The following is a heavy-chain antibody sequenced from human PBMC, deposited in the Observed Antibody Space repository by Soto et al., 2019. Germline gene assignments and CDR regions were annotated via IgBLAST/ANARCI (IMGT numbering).Heavy chain of an antibody. D-gene: IGHD3-16*01. CDR2: IGPGGNT. Sequence: SETLSLTCTVSGDYIGSSAYFWGWTRQSPGKGLEWIASIGPGGNTNYNPSLKSRVTISLDTSTNHFSLTVTSVTAADTAIYFCARHLGPTGVMDWGQGILVTVS. CDR1: GDYIGSSAYF. V-gene: IGHV4-39*01. J-gene: IGHJ4*02. CDR3: ARHLGPTGVMD.